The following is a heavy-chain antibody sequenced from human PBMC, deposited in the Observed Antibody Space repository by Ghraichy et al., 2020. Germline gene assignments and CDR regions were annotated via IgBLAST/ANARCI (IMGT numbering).Heavy chain of an antibody. V-gene: IGHV3-23*01. D-gene: IGHD2-2*01. Sequence: GGSLRLSCAASGFTFSRYAMSWVRQAPGKGLEWVSAISGGGGSTYYADSVKGRCTISRDNSKSTLYLQMNSLRAEDTAVYYCAKVGCSSTSCLCDYWGQGTLVTVSS. CDR1: GFTFSRYA. J-gene: IGHJ4*02. CDR3: AKVGCSSTSCLCDY. CDR2: ISGGGGST.